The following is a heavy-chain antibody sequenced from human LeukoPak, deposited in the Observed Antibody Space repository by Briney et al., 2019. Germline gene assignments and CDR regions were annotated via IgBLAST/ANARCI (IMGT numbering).Heavy chain of an antibody. D-gene: IGHD2-15*01. V-gene: IGHV3-11*01. J-gene: IGHJ4*02. Sequence: GGCLRLSCAASGFTFSDYYMSWIRQAPGKGLEWISYISSSGSTIYYADSVKGRFTISRDNAKNSLYLQMNSLRAEDTAVYYCARLRYCSGGSCYFFDYWGQGTLVTVSS. CDR1: GFTFSDYY. CDR3: ARLRYCSGGSCYFFDY. CDR2: ISSSGSTI.